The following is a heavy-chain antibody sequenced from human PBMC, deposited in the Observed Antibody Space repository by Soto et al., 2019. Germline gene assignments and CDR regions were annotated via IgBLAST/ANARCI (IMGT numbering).Heavy chain of an antibody. CDR3: ARASDSGWYFDY. Sequence: QMQLQESGPGLAKPSGTLSLTCVGSSGSISSSNWWSWARQAPGKGLEWLGEISHSGGTNNNPSLKSRVTLALDKYMNQFSLRLTSVTAADTAVYYCARASDSGWYFDYWGQGTLVTVSS. J-gene: IGHJ4*02. CDR2: ISHSGGT. V-gene: IGHV4-4*02. D-gene: IGHD6-19*01. CDR1: SGSISSSNW.